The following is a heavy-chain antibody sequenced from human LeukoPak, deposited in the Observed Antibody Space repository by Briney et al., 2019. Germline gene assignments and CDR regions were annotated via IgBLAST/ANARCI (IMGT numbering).Heavy chain of an antibody. CDR1: GFTFTTYP. CDR3: ARDRDGGWSFDY. CDR2: IVSKWDNV. D-gene: IGHD6-19*01. J-gene: IGHJ4*02. V-gene: IGHV3-64*01. Sequence: GSLRLSCEASGFTFTTYPMHLVRHAPGMGLEFVSSIVSKWDNVFYANSVKGRFTISRDNPKNTLYLKMASLRAEDTAVYYCARDRDGGWSFDYWGQGTVVTASS.